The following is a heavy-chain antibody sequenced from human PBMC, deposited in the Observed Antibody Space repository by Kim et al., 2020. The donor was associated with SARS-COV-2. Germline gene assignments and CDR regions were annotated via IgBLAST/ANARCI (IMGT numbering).Heavy chain of an antibody. CDR2: ISSNGGST. J-gene: IGHJ3*02. V-gene: IGHV3-64*01. Sequence: GGSLRLSCAASGFTFSSYAMHWVRQAPGKGLEYVSAISSNGGSTYYANSVKGRFTISRDNSKNTLYLQMGSLRAEDMAVYYCARSHAPSMIVVVITPGAFDIWGEGTMVTVSS. CDR1: GFTFSSYA. D-gene: IGHD3-22*01. CDR3: ARSHAPSMIVVVITPGAFDI.